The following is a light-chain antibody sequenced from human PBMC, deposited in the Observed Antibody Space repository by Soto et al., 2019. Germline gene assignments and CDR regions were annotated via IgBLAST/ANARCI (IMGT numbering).Light chain of an antibody. CDR3: QQLNSYPIT. Sequence: IHLTQSPSSLSASVGYRFTITCRASQGITPFLAWYQQKPGQAPKLLIYAASTLQSGVPSRFRGSGSGTDFTLTISSLQSGDFATYYCQQLNSYPITFGQGTRVEIK. J-gene: IGKJ5*01. CDR2: AAS. CDR1: QGITPF. V-gene: IGKV1-9*01.